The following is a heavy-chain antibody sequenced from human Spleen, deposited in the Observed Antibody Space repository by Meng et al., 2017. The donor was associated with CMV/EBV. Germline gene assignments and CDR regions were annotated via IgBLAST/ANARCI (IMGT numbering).Heavy chain of an antibody. V-gene: IGHV4-39*07. Sequence: SETLSLTCTVLGASIRSSSYYWGWIRQPPGKGLAWIGSIYYSGSTYYNRSLKSRVTISVDTSKNQFSLKLSSVTAADTAVYYCARDREGGDIVVVPAAPDGMDVWGQGTTVTVSS. CDR1: GASIRSSSYY. CDR3: ARDREGGDIVVVPAAPDGMDV. CDR2: IYYSGST. J-gene: IGHJ6*02. D-gene: IGHD2-2*01.